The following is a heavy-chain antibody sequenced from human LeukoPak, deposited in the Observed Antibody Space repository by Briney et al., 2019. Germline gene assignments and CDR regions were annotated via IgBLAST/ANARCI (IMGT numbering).Heavy chain of an antibody. CDR1: GGSISSGGYY. J-gene: IGHJ3*02. CDR2: IYYSGST. V-gene: IGHV4-31*03. Sequence: SETLSLTCTVSGGSISSGGYYWSWIRQHPGKGLEWIGYIYYSGSTYYNPSLKSRVTISVDTSKNQFSLKLSSVTAADTAVYYCARERLYYYDSSGYYSRGAFDIWGQGTMVTVSS. CDR3: ARERLYYYDSSGYYSRGAFDI. D-gene: IGHD3-22*01.